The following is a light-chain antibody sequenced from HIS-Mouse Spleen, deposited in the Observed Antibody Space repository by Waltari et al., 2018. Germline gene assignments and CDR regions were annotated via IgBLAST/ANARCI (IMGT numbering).Light chain of an antibody. CDR1: SSDVGGYNY. CDR3: SSYTSSSTEV. J-gene: IGLJ2*01. V-gene: IGLV2-14*03. Sequence: SPGQSITISCTGTSSDVGGYNYVSWYQQHPGKAPKLLIYDVSTRPSGVSNRFSGSKSGNTASLTISGLQAEDEADYYCSSYTSSSTEVFGGGTKLTVL. CDR2: DVS.